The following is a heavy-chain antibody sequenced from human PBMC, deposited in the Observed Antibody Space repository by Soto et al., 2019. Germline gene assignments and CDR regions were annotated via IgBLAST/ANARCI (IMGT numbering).Heavy chain of an antibody. CDR3: XXXXXXXXXX. J-gene: IGHJ4*02. Sequence: QVQLQQWGAGLLKPSETLSLTCAVYGGSFSGYYWNWIRQPPGKGLEWIGEINHSGSTNYNPSLKSRVTISVDTSKNQFSLKLSSXXAXXXXXXXXXXXXXXXXXXXGQGTLVTVSS. V-gene: IGHV4-34*01. CDR1: GGSFSGYY. CDR2: INHSGST.